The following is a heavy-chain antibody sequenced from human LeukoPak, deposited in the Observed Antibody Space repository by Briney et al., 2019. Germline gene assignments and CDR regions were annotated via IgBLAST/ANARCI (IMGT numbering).Heavy chain of an antibody. V-gene: IGHV1-2*02. CDR3: ARDQDDILTGHSTAPTGY. CDR1: GYTFTGYY. D-gene: IGHD3-9*01. J-gene: IGHJ4*02. CDR2: INPNSGGT. Sequence: ASVKVSCKASGYTFTGYYMHWVRQAHGQGLEWMGWINPNSGGTNYAQKFQGRVTMTRDTSISTAYMELSRLRSDDTAVYYCARDQDDILTGHSTAPTGYWGQGTLVTVSS.